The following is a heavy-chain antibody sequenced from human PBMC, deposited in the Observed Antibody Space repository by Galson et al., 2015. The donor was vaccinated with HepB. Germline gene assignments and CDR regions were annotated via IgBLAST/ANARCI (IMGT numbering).Heavy chain of an antibody. CDR3: ARGLRFLEWWGVEEFDY. J-gene: IGHJ4*02. Sequence: SVKVSCKASGYTFTSYAMHWVRQAPGQRLEWMGWINAGNANTKYSQKFQGRVTITRDTSASTAYMELSSLRSEDTAVYYCARGLRFLEWWGVEEFDYWGQGTLVTVPS. V-gene: IGHV1-3*01. CDR1: GYTFTSYA. CDR2: INAGNANT. D-gene: IGHD3-3*01.